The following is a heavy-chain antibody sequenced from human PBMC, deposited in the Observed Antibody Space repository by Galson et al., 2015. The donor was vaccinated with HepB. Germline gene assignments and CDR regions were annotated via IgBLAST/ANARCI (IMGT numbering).Heavy chain of an antibody. J-gene: IGHJ4*02. CDR1: GGSISTNNW. Sequence: ETLSLTCVVSGGSISTNNWWSWIRQPPGKGLEWIGDIWHTVTTNYSPSLQSRLTMSLDRSKKQFSLNLTSVSAADTAVYYCAKGRRAGSSSSWYNYWGQGILVTVSS. V-gene: IGHV4/OR15-8*02. CDR2: IWHTVTT. D-gene: IGHD2-2*02. CDR3: AKGRRAGSSSSWYNY.